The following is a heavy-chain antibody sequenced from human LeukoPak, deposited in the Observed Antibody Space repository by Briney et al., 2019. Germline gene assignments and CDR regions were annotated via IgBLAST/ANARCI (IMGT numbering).Heavy chain of an antibody. CDR2: ISSSSSYI. J-gene: IGHJ4*02. D-gene: IGHD6-19*01. CDR1: GFTFSSYA. Sequence: GRSLRLSCAASGFTFSSYAMNWVRQAPGKGLEWVSSISSSSSYIYYADSVKGRFTISRDNAKNSLYLQMNSLRVEDTAVYYCARAPTFSGWFDYWGQGTLVTVSS. CDR3: ARAPTFSGWFDY. V-gene: IGHV3-21*01.